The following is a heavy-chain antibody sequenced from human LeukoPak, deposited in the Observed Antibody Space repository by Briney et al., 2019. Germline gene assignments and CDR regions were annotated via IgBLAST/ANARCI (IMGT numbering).Heavy chain of an antibody. CDR1: GYTFADYA. V-gene: IGHV1-3*03. D-gene: IGHD6-19*01. Sequence: ASVKVSCKASGYTFADYALHWVRQAPGQSLEWMGWITTGRGETRYSQEFQRRITFTRDTSASTVYMDLSDLRSEDTAVYYCARGGKQWRGGDYFDSWGQGTLVAVSS. CDR2: ITTGRGET. CDR3: ARGGKQWRGGDYFDS. J-gene: IGHJ4*02.